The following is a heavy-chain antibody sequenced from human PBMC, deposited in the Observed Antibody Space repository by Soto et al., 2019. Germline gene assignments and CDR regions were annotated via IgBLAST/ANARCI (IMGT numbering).Heavy chain of an antibody. CDR2: ISSSSSTI. Sequence: PGGSLRLSCAASGFTVSSYSMNWVRQAPGKGLEWVSYISSSSSTIYYADSVKGRFTISRDNAKNSLYLQMNSLRDEDTAVYYCARLCSGGSCYSATRFYFYYYGMDVWGQGTTVTVSS. CDR1: GFTVSSYS. J-gene: IGHJ6*02. D-gene: IGHD2-15*01. CDR3: ARLCSGGSCYSATRFYFYYYGMDV. V-gene: IGHV3-48*02.